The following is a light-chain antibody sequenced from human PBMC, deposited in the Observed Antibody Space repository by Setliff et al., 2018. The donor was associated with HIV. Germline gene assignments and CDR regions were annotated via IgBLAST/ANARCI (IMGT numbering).Light chain of an antibody. V-gene: IGLV2-14*03. CDR2: DVT. CDR3: SSYASSGTLMV. J-gene: IGLJ1*01. CDR1: TNDVGNYNY. Sequence: QSALTQPASVSGSPGQSITVSCTGTTNDVGNYNYVSWYQQHPGKAPKLMSYDVTNRPSGVSNRFSGSKSANTASPTISGLQAEDEADYYCSSYASSGTLMVFGTGTKVTV.